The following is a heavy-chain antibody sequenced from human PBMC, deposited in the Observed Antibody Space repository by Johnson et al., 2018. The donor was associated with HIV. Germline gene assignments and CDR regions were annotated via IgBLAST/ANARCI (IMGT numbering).Heavy chain of an antibody. CDR2: ISYDGSNK. CDR1: GFTFSSYA. J-gene: IGHJ3*02. V-gene: IGHV3-30*04. CDR3: TTDGLRTIDAFDI. Sequence: QVQLVESGGSMVRPGGSRRLSCAASGFTFSSYAMHWVRQAPGKGLEWVAVISYDGSNKYYADSVKGRFTISRDNSKNTLYLQMNSLKTEDTAVYYCTTDGLRTIDAFDIWGQGTMVTVSS. D-gene: IGHD5-12*01.